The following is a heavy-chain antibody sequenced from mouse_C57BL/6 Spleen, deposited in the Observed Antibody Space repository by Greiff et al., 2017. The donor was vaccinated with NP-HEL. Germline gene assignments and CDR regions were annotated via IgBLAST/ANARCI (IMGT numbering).Heavy chain of an antibody. Sequence: QVQLQQPGAELVMPGASVKLSCKASGYTFTSYWMHWVKQRPGQGLEWIGEIDPSDSYTNYNQKFKGKSTLTVDKSSSTAYMQLSSLTSEDSAVYYCARSYGNTGYFDVWGTGTTVTVSS. CDR1: GYTFTSYW. D-gene: IGHD2-1*01. CDR2: IDPSDSYT. CDR3: ARSYGNTGYFDV. J-gene: IGHJ1*03. V-gene: IGHV1-69*01.